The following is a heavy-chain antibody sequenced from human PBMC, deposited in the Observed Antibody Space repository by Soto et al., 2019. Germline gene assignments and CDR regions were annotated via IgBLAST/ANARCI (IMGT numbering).Heavy chain of an antibody. V-gene: IGHV3-7*01. CDR2: IKEDGSEK. D-gene: IGHD5-12*01. J-gene: IGHJ4*02. Sequence: GGSLRLSCAASGFTFSNHWMSWVRQAPGKGLEWVANIKEDGSEKYYVDSVRGRFTISRDNAKNSLYLQMNSLRAEDTAVYYCARDGAGYGDWGQGTLDIGSS. CDR1: GFTFSNHW. CDR3: ARDGAGYGD.